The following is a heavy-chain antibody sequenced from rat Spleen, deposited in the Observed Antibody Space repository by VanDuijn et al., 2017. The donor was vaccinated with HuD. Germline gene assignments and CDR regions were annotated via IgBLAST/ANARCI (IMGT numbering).Heavy chain of an antibody. J-gene: IGHJ2*01. CDR3: TRGYYFDY. CDR2: ISYDGSTP. V-gene: IGHV5-7*01. CDR1: GFTFSNYD. Sequence: EMQVVESGGGIVQPGRSMKLSCAASGFTFSNYDMVWVRQAPTKGLKWVASISYDGSTPYYRDSVKGRFTISRDNAKSTLYLQMDSLRSEDTATYYCTRGYYFDYWGQGVMVTVSS.